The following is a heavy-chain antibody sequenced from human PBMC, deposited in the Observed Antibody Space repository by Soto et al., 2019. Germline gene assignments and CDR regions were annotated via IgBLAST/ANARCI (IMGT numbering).Heavy chain of an antibody. D-gene: IGHD6-6*01. Sequence: SEPLSLTCTVSGGSISSYYWSWIRQPPGKGLEWIGYIYYSGSTNYNPSLKSRVTISVDTSKNQFSLKLSSVTAADTAVYYCARGYSSSSYLDYWGQGTLVTVSS. CDR1: GGSISSYY. CDR3: ARGYSSSSYLDY. CDR2: IYYSGST. V-gene: IGHV4-59*01. J-gene: IGHJ4*02.